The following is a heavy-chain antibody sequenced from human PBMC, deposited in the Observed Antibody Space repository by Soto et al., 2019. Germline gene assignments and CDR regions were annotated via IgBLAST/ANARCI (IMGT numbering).Heavy chain of an antibody. Sequence: QVQLVQSGAEVKKPGSSVKVSCKASGYTFTSYSISWVRQAPGQGRAWMGWSSAYNGNTNYAQKLQGRVTMTTDTSTSTAYMELRSLSSADTAVYFCARYAPPEDYWGQGTLVTVSS. CDR3: ARYAPPEDY. CDR2: SSAYNGNT. J-gene: IGHJ4*02. V-gene: IGHV1-18*01. CDR1: GYTFTSYS.